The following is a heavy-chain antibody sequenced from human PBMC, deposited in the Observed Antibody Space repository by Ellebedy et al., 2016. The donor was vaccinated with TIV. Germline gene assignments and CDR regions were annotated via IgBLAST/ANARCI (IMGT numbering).Heavy chain of an antibody. V-gene: IGHV1-69*10. CDR1: GDTLSNYV. CDR3: AARVTVTGSLDQ. Sequence: AASVKVSCKVSGDTLSNYVITWVRQVPGQGLECMGGFTPILGTSKYAQQFQGRVTFAADKSTNAAYLELSRLTYGDTAVYFCAARVTVTGSLDQWGQGSLVSVSS. CDR2: FTPILGTS. J-gene: IGHJ4*02. D-gene: IGHD6-19*01.